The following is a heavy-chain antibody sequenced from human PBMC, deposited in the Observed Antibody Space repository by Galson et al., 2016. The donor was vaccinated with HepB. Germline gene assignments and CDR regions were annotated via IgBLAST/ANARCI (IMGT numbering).Heavy chain of an antibody. Sequence: SLRLSCAASGFTFSNYYMSWVRQAPGKGLEWVANIKQDGSEKYYVDSVKGRFTISRDNVENSLYLQMNSLRAEDTAVYYCAREGFSRRKNSYDSTASQLRGQGTLVTVSS. CDR1: GFTFSNYY. D-gene: IGHD3-22*01. CDR3: AREGFSRRKNSYDSTASQL. J-gene: IGHJ4*02. CDR2: IKQDGSEK. V-gene: IGHV3-7*01.